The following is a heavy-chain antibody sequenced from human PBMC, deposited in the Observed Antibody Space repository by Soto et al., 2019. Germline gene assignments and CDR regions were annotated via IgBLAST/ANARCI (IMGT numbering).Heavy chain of an antibody. J-gene: IGHJ5*02. D-gene: IGHD6-19*01. V-gene: IGHV1-69*13. CDR2: IIPIFGTA. CDR1: GGTFSSYA. CDR3: ARSGGSGWYGGYNWFDP. Sequence: ASVKVSCKASGGTFSSYAISWVRQAPGQGLEWMGGIIPIFGTANYAQKFQGRVTITADESTSTAYMELSSLRSEDTAVYYCARSGGSGWYGGYNWFDPWGQGTLVTVSS.